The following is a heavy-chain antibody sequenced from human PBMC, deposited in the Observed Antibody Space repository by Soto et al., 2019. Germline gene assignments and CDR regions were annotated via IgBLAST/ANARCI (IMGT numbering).Heavy chain of an antibody. V-gene: IGHV3-30*18. D-gene: IGHD2-21*02. Sequence: PGGSLRLSCAASGFTFSSYGMHWVRQAPGKGLEWVAVISYDGSNKYYADSVKGRFTISRDNSKNTLYLQMNSLRAEDTAVYYCAKDPRRVTAMSHFDYWGQGTLVTVSS. CDR2: ISYDGSNK. J-gene: IGHJ4*02. CDR1: GFTFSSYG. CDR3: AKDPRRVTAMSHFDY.